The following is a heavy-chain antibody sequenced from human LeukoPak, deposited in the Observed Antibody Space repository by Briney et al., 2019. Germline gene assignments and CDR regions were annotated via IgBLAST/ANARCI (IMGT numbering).Heavy chain of an antibody. J-gene: IGHJ5*02. V-gene: IGHV3-20*04. CDR1: GFTFDDHG. CDR2: IKWDGGRT. Sequence: GGSLRLSCAASGFTFDDHGMSWVRQAPGKGLEWVSGIKWDGGRTGYADSVKGRFTISRDNAKNSLYLQMNSLRAEDTALYYCARTINYDFWSGYPAPLWFDPWGQGTLVTVSS. CDR3: ARTINYDFWSGYPAPLWFDP. D-gene: IGHD3-3*01.